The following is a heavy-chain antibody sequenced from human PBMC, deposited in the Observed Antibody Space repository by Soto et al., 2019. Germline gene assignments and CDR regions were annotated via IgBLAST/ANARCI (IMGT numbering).Heavy chain of an antibody. D-gene: IGHD5-12*01. Sequence: SETLSLTCAVSGGSISSSNWWSWVGQPPGKGLEWIGEIYHSGSTNYNPSLKSRVTISVDKSKNQFSLKLSSVTAADTAVYYCASMPGSGYDHYYYYSGMDVWGQGTTVPVSS. V-gene: IGHV4-4*02. CDR1: GGSISSSNW. J-gene: IGHJ6*02. CDR2: IYHSGST. CDR3: ASMPGSGYDHYYYYSGMDV.